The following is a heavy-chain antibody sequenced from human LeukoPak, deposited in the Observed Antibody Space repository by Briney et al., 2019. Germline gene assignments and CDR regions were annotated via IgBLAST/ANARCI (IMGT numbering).Heavy chain of an antibody. Sequence: SETLSLTCTVSGGSISPSYWSWIRQPAGKGLEWIGRIYTSGSTNYNPSLKSRVTISVDTSKNQFSLKLSSVTAADTAVYYCARLYPDYYYYYMDVWGKGTTVTVSS. CDR3: ARLYPDYYYYYMDV. D-gene: IGHD3-16*02. J-gene: IGHJ6*03. CDR2: IYTSGST. V-gene: IGHV4-4*07. CDR1: GGSISPSY.